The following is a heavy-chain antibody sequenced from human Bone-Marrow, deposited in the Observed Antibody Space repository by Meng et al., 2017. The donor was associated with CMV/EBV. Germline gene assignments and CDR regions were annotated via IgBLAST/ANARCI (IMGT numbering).Heavy chain of an antibody. CDR1: GGSINNTGYY. Sequence: GSLSLTCTVSGGSINNTGYYWGWIRQSPGKGLEWIANIYYTGSTYYDLSLRSRVTISVDTSKSQFSLNLYSVTAADTAVYYCAREQWELLGAFDFWGQGILVTVSS. V-gene: IGHV4-39*07. CDR2: IYYTGST. J-gene: IGHJ4*02. CDR3: AREQWELLGAFDF. D-gene: IGHD1-26*01.